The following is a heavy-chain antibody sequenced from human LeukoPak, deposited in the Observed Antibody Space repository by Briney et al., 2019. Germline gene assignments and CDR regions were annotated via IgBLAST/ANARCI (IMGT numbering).Heavy chain of an antibody. D-gene: IGHD1-14*01. Sequence: SETLSLTCAVSGGSITTTSYFWVWIRQYPGKGLGWIGSIYYNGSTYYSPSLKSRVTISVDTSKNQFSLKVASVTAADTAVYYCAKTAPCPKNPPDYWGQGTLVTVSS. CDR3: AKTAPCPKNPPDY. CDR2: IYYNGST. CDR1: GGSITTTSYF. J-gene: IGHJ4*02. V-gene: IGHV4-39*01.